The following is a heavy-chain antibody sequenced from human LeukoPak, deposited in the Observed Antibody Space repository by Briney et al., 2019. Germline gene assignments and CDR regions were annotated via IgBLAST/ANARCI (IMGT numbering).Heavy chain of an antibody. CDR2: ISDSGGTT. CDR3: ARVAGITIFGVAFDY. J-gene: IGHJ4*02. Sequence: GGSLRLSCAASGFTFSSYAMSWVRQAPGKGLEWLSMISDSGGTTKNADSVKGRFTISRDNSKNTLYLQINSLRAEDTAVYYCARVAGITIFGVAFDYWGQGTLVTVSS. V-gene: IGHV3-23*01. D-gene: IGHD3-3*01. CDR1: GFTFSSYA.